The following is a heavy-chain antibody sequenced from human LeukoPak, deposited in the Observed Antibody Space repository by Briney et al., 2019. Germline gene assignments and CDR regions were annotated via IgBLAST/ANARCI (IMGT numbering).Heavy chain of an antibody. Sequence: KPSETLSLTCTVSGDSISSPGSYWGWIRQPPGKGLEWIGNVYYSGDTSYNPSLRSRVTISVDTSSNRFSLRLTSVTATETAVYYCARGLRGGAHLGRAFQYWGQGALVTVSS. J-gene: IGHJ4*02. CDR1: GDSISSPGSY. CDR3: ARGLRGGAHLGRAFQY. D-gene: IGHD3-3*02. V-gene: IGHV4-39*07. CDR2: VYYSGDT.